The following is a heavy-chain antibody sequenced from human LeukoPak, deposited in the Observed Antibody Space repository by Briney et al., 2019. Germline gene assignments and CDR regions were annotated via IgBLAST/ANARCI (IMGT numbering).Heavy chain of an antibody. CDR3: ARELLGAYDSSGYTFDY. D-gene: IGHD3-22*01. CDR1: GYTFNRYY. Sequence: ASVKVSCKASGYTFNRYYMHWVRQAPGQGLEWMGIIIPSSGSTSYAQKFQGRVTMTRDTSTSTVYMELSSLRSEDAAVYYCARELLGAYDSSGYTFDYWGQGTLVTVSS. J-gene: IGHJ4*02. V-gene: IGHV1-46*02. CDR2: IIPSSGST.